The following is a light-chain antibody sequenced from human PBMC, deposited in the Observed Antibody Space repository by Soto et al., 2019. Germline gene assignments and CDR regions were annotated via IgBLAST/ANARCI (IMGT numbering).Light chain of an antibody. CDR2: GAS. V-gene: IGKV3-15*01. Sequence: EIVMTQSPATLSVSPGERSTLSCRASQSVSSNLAWYQQKPGQXPRXXIYGASTRATGIPARFSGSGSGTELTITISSLQSEDFEVYYCQQSNNWPRTFGQGTKVDIK. J-gene: IGKJ1*01. CDR1: QSVSSN. CDR3: QQSNNWPRT.